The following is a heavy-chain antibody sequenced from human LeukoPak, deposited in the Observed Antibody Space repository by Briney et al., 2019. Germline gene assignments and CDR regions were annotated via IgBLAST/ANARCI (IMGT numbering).Heavy chain of an antibody. J-gene: IGHJ4*02. CDR2: INSDGGDT. CDR3: AKDREKPSQFDY. Sequence: GGSLRLSCAASGFTFSSYWMHWVRQAPGKGLVWVSRINSDGGDTSHAVSVKGRFTISRDNAKNTLFLQMNSLRAEDTAVYYCAKDREKPSQFDYWGQGTLVTVSS. V-gene: IGHV3-74*01. CDR1: GFTFSSYW.